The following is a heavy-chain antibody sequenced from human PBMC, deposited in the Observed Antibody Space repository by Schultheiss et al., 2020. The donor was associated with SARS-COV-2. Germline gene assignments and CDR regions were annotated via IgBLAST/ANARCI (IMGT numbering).Heavy chain of an antibody. V-gene: IGHV3-30*04. CDR3: AKDYAAAAHFDY. Sequence: GGSLRLSCAASGFTFSSYPMHWVRQAPGKGLEWVTTISHDGSNKYYADSVKGRFTISRDNSKNTLYLQMNSLSAEDTAIYFCAKDYAAAAHFDYWGQGTLVTVSS. CDR2: ISHDGSNK. D-gene: IGHD6-13*01. CDR1: GFTFSSYP. J-gene: IGHJ4*02.